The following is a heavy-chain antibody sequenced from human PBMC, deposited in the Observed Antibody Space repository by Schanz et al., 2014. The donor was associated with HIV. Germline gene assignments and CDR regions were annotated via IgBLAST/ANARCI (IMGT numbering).Heavy chain of an antibody. CDR3: AKDMGSGSYEAFDI. CDR1: GFTFSSLG. CDR2: ISEFGGSA. D-gene: IGHD1-26*01. V-gene: IGHV3-23*04. Sequence: VHLVESGGGLVKPGGSLRLSCAASGFTFSSLGMSWVRQAPGEGLEWVSGISEFGGSAWYADSVKGRFTISRDNAKNFLYLQMNSLRAEDTALYYCAKDMGSGSYEAFDIWGQGTMVTVSS. J-gene: IGHJ3*02.